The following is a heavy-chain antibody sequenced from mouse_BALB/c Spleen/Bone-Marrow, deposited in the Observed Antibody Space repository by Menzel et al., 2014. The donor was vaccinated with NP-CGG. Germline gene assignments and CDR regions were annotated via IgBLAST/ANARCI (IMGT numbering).Heavy chain of an antibody. CDR3: TRSGNYLFAY. CDR1: GYTFTNYY. J-gene: IGHJ3*01. CDR2: INPSNGGT. V-gene: IGHV1S81*02. D-gene: IGHD2-1*01. Sequence: VQLQQSGAELVKPGASVRLSCKASGYTFTNYYMYWVKQRPGQGLEWIGEINPSNGGTNFNEEFKSKATLTVDKSSNTTYMQLGSLTSEDSAVYYCTRSGNYLFAYWGQGTLVTVSA.